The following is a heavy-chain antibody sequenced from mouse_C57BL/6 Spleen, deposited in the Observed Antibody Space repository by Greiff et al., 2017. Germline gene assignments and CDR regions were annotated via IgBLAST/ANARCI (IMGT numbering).Heavy chain of an antibody. J-gene: IGHJ2*01. Sequence: VQLQQSGAELVKPGASVKLSCKASGYTFTSYWMHWVKQRPGQGLEWIGMIHPNSGSTNYNEKFKSKATLTVDKSSSTAYMQLSSLTSEDSAVYYCASRGYYDYDGGYWGQGTTLTVSS. V-gene: IGHV1-64*01. D-gene: IGHD2-4*01. CDR1: GYTFTSYW. CDR2: IHPNSGST. CDR3: ASRGYYDYDGGY.